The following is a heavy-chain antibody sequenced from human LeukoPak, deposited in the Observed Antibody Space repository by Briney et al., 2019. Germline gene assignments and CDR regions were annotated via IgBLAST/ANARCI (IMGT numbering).Heavy chain of an antibody. CDR2: IIPIFGTA. Sequence: SVKVSCKASGGTFSSYAISWVRQAPGQGLEWMGGIIPIFGTANYAQKFQGRVTITADESTSTAYMELSSLRSEDTAVYYCARDGTIVDTAMVTIYYGMDVWGQGATVTVSS. CDR3: ARDGTIVDTAMVTIYYGMDV. J-gene: IGHJ6*02. CDR1: GGTFSSYA. V-gene: IGHV1-69*13. D-gene: IGHD5-18*01.